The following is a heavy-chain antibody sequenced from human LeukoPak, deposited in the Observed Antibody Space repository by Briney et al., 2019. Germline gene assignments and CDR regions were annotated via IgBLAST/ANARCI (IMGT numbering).Heavy chain of an antibody. J-gene: IGHJ6*02. Sequence: GGSLRLSCAASGFTFSSYSMNWVRQAPGRGLEWVSSISSSSSYIYYADSVKGRFTISRDNAKNTLYLQMNSLRAEDTAVYYCARYVSPDYYDSSGYPVEDGHYGMDVWGQGTTVTVSS. CDR1: GFTFSSYS. CDR3: ARYVSPDYYDSSGYPVEDGHYGMDV. V-gene: IGHV3-21*01. CDR2: ISSSSSYI. D-gene: IGHD3-22*01.